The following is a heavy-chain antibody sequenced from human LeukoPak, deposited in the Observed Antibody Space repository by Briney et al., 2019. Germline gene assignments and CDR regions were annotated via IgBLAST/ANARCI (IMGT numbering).Heavy chain of an antibody. CDR1: GFNFPNYA. J-gene: IGHJ4*02. D-gene: IGHD4-23*01. CDR2: ISSRGDST. V-gene: IGHV3-23*01. CDR3: AKGPRPDLTVAHTKN. Sequence: GGSLILSCAASGFNFPNYAMSWVRQAPERGLEWVSTISSRGDSTYDADSVKGRFTISRDNSKSSLYLQLDSLRAEDTAVYYCAKGPRPDLTVAHTKNWGQGTLVTVSS.